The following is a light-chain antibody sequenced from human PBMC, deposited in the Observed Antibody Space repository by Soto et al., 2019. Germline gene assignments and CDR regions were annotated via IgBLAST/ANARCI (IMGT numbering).Light chain of an antibody. CDR1: QSVGSN. Sequence: EIVMTQSPATLSVSPGERATLSCRASQSVGSNVAWYQPKPGQAPRLLIYGASTRVTGVPARFSGSGSGTEFTLTISSLQSEDFVVYYCQQYDNWPPVTFGQGTKVEIK. J-gene: IGKJ1*01. CDR3: QQYDNWPPVT. V-gene: IGKV3-15*01. CDR2: GAS.